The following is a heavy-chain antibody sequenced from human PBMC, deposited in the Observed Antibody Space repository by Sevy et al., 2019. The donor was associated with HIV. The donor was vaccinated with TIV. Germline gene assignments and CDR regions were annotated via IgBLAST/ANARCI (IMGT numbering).Heavy chain of an antibody. CDR1: GFTFSDYW. J-gene: IGHJ4*02. CDR3: LRGGGGY. Sequence: GGSLRLSCEASGFTFSDYWMTWVRQAPGKGLEWVASINRDGSERYYIDSVKGLFIISRNTIKKSLFLQMNTLRVEDRAVYYCLRGGGGYWGQEILVTVSS. D-gene: IGHD5-12*01. V-gene: IGHV3-7*01. CDR2: INRDGSER.